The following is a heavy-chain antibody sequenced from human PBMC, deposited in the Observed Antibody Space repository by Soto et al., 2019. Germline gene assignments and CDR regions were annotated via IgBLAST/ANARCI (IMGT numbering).Heavy chain of an antibody. Sequence: EVQLLESGGGLVQPGGSLRLSCAASGFTFSSYAMSWVRQAPGKGLEWVSAISGSGGSTYYADSVKGRFTISRDNSKNTLYLQMNSLRAEDTAVYYCAKDCSGGSCYSAAGTGYWGQGTLVTVSS. D-gene: IGHD2-15*01. V-gene: IGHV3-23*01. CDR2: ISGSGGST. J-gene: IGHJ4*02. CDR1: GFTFSSYA. CDR3: AKDCSGGSCYSAAGTGY.